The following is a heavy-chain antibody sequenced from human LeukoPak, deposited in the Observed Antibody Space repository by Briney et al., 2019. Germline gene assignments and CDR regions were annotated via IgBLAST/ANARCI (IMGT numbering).Heavy chain of an antibody. CDR2: LAADGSGT. CDR3: ARDGFTGPRTAYLDH. CDR1: GFTFSRYA. Sequence: PAGTLRLSCAASGFTFSRYAMHWVRQTPGMGLVWVSRLAADGSGTNYADSVKGRFTISRDNAKTTVYLQMSSLRAEDTAVYYCARDGFTGPRTAYLDHWGQGTLVTVSS. J-gene: IGHJ4*01. D-gene: IGHD2-8*02. V-gene: IGHV3-74*01.